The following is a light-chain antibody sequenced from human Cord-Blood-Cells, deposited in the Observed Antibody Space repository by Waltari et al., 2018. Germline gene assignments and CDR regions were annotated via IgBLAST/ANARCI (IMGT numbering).Light chain of an antibody. CDR3: QQRSNWLT. Sequence: QSPATLSLSPGARATLSCRASQSVSSYLAWYQQKPGQAPRLLIYDASNRATGIPARFSGSGSGTDFTLTISSLEPEDFAVYYCQQRSNWLTFGGGTKVEIK. CDR1: QSVSSY. J-gene: IGKJ4*01. V-gene: IGKV3-11*01. CDR2: DAS.